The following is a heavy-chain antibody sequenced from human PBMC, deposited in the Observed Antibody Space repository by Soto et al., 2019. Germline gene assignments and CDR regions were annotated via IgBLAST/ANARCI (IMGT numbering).Heavy chain of an antibody. J-gene: IGHJ4*02. CDR1: GFPFSTYS. CDR3: VNELHNSEWG. V-gene: IGHV3-64D*06. CDR2: IGPNGNGP. Sequence: PGGSLRLSCTPSGFPFSTYSMYWVRQTPGKGLEYVSAIGPNGNGPYYADSVKGRFTISRDNSENKLYLQMTSLRVEDSAPYYCVNELHNSEWGWARGTPVTVFS. D-gene: IGHD1-26*01.